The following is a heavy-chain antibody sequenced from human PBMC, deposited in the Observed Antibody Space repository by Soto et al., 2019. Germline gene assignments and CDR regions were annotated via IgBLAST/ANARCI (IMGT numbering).Heavy chain of an antibody. CDR1: GYTFTNYA. CDR3: ARGVGSGTYYNQYNWFDP. J-gene: IGHJ5*02. Sequence: GASVKVSCKASGYTFTNYAIHWVRQAPGQRLEWMGWIHPANGNTNYSQKFQGRVTMTTDTSASTAYMELRSLRSEDTAVYYCARGVGSGTYYNQYNWFDPWGQGTLVTVSS. V-gene: IGHV1-3*01. CDR2: IHPANGNT. D-gene: IGHD3-10*01.